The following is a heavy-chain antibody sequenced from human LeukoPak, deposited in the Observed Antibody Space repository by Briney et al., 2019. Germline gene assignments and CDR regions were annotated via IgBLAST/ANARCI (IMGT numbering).Heavy chain of an antibody. CDR3: AKVPLIAAPKHFDY. J-gene: IGHJ4*02. CDR2: ISGSGGST. CDR1: GFTFSIYA. V-gene: IGHV3-23*01. D-gene: IGHD6-13*01. Sequence: GGSLRLSCAAFGFTFSIYAMSWVRQAPGKGLEWVSVISGSGGSTYYADSVKGRFTISRDNSKNTLYLQMNSLRVEDTAVYYCAKVPLIAAPKHFDYWGQGTLVTVSS.